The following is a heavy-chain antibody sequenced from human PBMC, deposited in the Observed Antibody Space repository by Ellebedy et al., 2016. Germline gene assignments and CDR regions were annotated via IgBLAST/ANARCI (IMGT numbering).Heavy chain of an antibody. CDR1: GYTFTSYD. V-gene: IGHV1-8*01. J-gene: IGHJ5*02. D-gene: IGHD3-10*01. CDR2: MNPNSGNT. Sequence: ASVKVSXXASGYTFTSYDINWVRQATGQGLEWMGWMNPNSGNTGYAQKFQGRVTMTRDTSTSTVYMELSSLRSEDTAVYYCARGYGSGSYPNWFDPWGQGTLVTVSS. CDR3: ARGYGSGSYPNWFDP.